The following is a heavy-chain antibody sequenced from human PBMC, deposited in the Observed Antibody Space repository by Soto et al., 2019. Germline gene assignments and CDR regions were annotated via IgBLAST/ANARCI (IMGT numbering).Heavy chain of an antibody. J-gene: IGHJ5*02. D-gene: IGHD1-1*01. Sequence: NPSETLSLTCTVSGASISGFYWSWIRKSAGKGLEWIGRIYATGTTDCNPSLKSRVMMSVDTSKKQFSLKLRSVTAADTAVYYCVRDGTKTLRDWFDPWGQGISVTVSS. CDR1: GASISGFY. CDR2: IYATGTT. CDR3: VRDGTKTLRDWFDP. V-gene: IGHV4-4*07.